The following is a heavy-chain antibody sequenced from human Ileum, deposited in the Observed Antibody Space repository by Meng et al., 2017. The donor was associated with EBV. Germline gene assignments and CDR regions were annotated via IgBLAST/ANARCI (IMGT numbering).Heavy chain of an antibody. V-gene: IGHV4-39*07. D-gene: IGHD5-18*01. Sequence: CHGLGKPPETLPPTGTVSGGSISATENYWGLFRRPPGKGLEWIGSVYYAGSTFYNPSLRSRVTISVDKSNNQFSLKVSSVTAADTAVYYCARVGGSGFDSEFYFDFWGQGTLVTVSS. CDR2: VYYAGST. J-gene: IGHJ4*02. CDR3: ARVGGSGFDSEFYFDF. CDR1: GGSISATENY.